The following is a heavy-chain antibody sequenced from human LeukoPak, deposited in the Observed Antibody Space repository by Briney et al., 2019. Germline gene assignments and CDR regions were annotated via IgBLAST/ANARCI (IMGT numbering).Heavy chain of an antibody. Sequence: GGSLRLSCVASGFSFSDYYMNWIRQAPGKGLEWVSNIGRSSFYTNYADSLKGRFTFSRDNAKNSLYLQMNSLRAEDTAVYYCARPTYSGSYYWFDYWGQGTLVTVSS. CDR1: GFSFSDYY. CDR2: IGRSSFYT. J-gene: IGHJ4*02. D-gene: IGHD1-26*01. V-gene: IGHV3-11*03. CDR3: ARPTYSGSYYWFDY.